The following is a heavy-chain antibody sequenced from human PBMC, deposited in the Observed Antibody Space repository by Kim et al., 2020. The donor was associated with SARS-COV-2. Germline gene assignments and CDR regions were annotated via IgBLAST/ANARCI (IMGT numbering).Heavy chain of an antibody. Sequence: YADSVKGRFTISRDNAKNSLYLQMNSLRAEDTAVYYCARDWSGIGGYFDYWGQGTLVTVSS. D-gene: IGHD3-10*01. CDR3: ARDWSGIGGYFDY. J-gene: IGHJ4*02. V-gene: IGHV3-21*01.